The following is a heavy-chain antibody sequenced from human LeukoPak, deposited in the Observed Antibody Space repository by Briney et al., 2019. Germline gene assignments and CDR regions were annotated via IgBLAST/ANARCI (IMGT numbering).Heavy chain of an antibody. V-gene: IGHV1-69*13. D-gene: IGHD5-18*01. CDR2: IIPIFGTA. CDR1: GGTFSSYA. Sequence: ASVKVSCKASGGTFSSYAISWVRQAPGQGLEWMGGIIPIFGTANYAQRFQGRVTITADESTSTAYMELSSLRSEDTAVYYCARGYSYGYFDYWGQGTLVTVSS. CDR3: ARGYSYGYFDY. J-gene: IGHJ4*02.